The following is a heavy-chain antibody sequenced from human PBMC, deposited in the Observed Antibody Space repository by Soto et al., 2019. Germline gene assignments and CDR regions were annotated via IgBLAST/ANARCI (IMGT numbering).Heavy chain of an antibody. CDR1: GFTFSSYG. D-gene: IGHD3-22*01. CDR2: ISYDGSNK. J-gene: IGHJ3*02. Sequence: QVQLVESGGGVVQPGRSLRLSCAASGFTFSSYGMHWVCQAPAKGLEWVAVISYDGSNKYYADSVKGRFTISRDNSKNTLYLQMNSLRAEDTAVYYCAKDFYDSSFGTFDIWGQGTMVTVSS. V-gene: IGHV3-30*18. CDR3: AKDFYDSSFGTFDI.